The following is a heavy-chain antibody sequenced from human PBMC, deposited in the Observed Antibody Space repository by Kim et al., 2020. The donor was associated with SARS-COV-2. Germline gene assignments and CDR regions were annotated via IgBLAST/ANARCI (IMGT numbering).Heavy chain of an antibody. J-gene: IGHJ4*02. D-gene: IGHD3-10*01. Sequence: YAQKLQGRVTMTTDTSTSTAYMELRSLRSDDTAVYYCARAPSPWFGPIDYWGQGTLVTVSS. CDR3: ARAPSPWFGPIDY. V-gene: IGHV1-18*01.